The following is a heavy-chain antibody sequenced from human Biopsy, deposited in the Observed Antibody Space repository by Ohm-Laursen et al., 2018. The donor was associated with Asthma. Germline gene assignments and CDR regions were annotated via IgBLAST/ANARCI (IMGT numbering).Heavy chain of an antibody. D-gene: IGHD2-21*02. V-gene: IGHV4-59*01. CDR1: GVSISSDY. CDR2: IYYSGST. CDR3: ARGISRVTGLFDHFDS. Sequence: GTLSLTCTVSGVSISSDYWSWIRQPPGKGLEGIGHIYYSGSTNYQPSLKSRVTISVDTSKNQFSLKLRSVTAADAAVYYCARGISRVTGLFDHFDSWGQGTLVTVSS. J-gene: IGHJ4*02.